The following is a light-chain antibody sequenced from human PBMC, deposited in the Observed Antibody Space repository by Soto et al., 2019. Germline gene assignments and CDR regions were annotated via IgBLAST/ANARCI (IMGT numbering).Light chain of an antibody. CDR2: GAS. CDR3: QQYTGPPTT. Sequence: EIILTQSPDTLSFSPGERGTLSFKASQTVSSNYLAWCQQRPGQAPRLLIYGASTRAAGIPDRFSGSGSGTDFTLTITRLEPEDSAVYFCQQYTGPPTTFGQGTRLEIK. CDR1: QTVSSNY. J-gene: IGKJ5*01. V-gene: IGKV3-20*01.